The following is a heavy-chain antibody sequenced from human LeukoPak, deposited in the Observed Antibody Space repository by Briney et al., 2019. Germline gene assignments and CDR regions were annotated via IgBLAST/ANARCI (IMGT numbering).Heavy chain of an antibody. CDR1: GFTFSSYW. D-gene: IGHD2-15*01. V-gene: IGHV3-7*03. Sequence: GGSLRLSCAASGFTFSSYWMSWVRQAPGKGLEWVANIKQDGSEKYYVDSVKGRFTISRDNAKNSLYLQMNSLRAEDTAVYYCASVYCSGGSCYTPTLFDPWGQGTLVTVSS. CDR3: ASVYCSGGSCYTPTLFDP. CDR2: IKQDGSEK. J-gene: IGHJ5*02.